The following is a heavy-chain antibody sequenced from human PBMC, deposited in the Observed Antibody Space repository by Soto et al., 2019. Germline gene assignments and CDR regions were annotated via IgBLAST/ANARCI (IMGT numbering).Heavy chain of an antibody. D-gene: IGHD2-2*01. V-gene: IGHV1-69*13. CDR2: VIPIFATT. Sequence: GASVKVSCKASGGTFSNYALSWVRQAPGQGLEWVGGVIPIFATTNYAQKFQGRVTITADESTSTAHMELSSLRSDDPAMYYCAWGHPASILLRLDYWGRGTLVTVSS. CDR3: AWGHPASILLRLDY. CDR1: GGTFSNYA. J-gene: IGHJ4*02.